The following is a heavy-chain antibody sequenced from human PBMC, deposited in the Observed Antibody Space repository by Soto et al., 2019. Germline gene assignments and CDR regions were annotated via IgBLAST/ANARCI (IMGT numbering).Heavy chain of an antibody. J-gene: IGHJ4*02. Sequence: GESLKISCKGSGYFFSSQWIAWVRLMPGKGLEWMGIIHPGDSDTRYSPSFQGQVTISVDGSINTAYLRWSTLKASDSGIYFCARGYYAFWYGHLDDWGQGTLVTVSS. CDR2: IHPGDSDT. CDR3: ARGYYAFWYGHLDD. CDR1: GYFFSSQW. V-gene: IGHV5-51*01. D-gene: IGHD3-3*01.